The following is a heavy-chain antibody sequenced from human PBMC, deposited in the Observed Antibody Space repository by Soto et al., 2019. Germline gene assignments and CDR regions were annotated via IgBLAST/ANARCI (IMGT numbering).Heavy chain of an antibody. CDR3: ARGSQLERDALDI. D-gene: IGHD1-1*01. CDR1: GVSINSGGYY. Sequence: QVQLQESGPGLVKPSQTLSLTCSVSGVSINSGGYYWSWIRHHPGKGLEWIGYIYYTGHTFYNASLKSRVAMSLDTSKNLFFLKLSSVTAADTAVYYCARGSQLERDALDIWGQGTMVTVSS. CDR2: IYYTGHT. V-gene: IGHV4-31*03. J-gene: IGHJ3*02.